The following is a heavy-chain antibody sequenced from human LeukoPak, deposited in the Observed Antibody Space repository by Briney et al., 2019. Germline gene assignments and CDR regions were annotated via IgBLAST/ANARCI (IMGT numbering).Heavy chain of an antibody. CDR3: GKYLQATVGANDY. V-gene: IGHV3-23*01. CDR1: GFTFSSYP. J-gene: IGHJ4*02. CDR2: ISGSGGAT. Sequence: HSGGSLRLSCAASGFTFSSYPMTWVRQAPGKGLGGVSVISGSGGATFYGASVQGRFTISRDNSRDTLYLQMNSLTAEDTAVYYCGKYLQATVGANDYWGQGTLVTVSS. D-gene: IGHD1-26*01.